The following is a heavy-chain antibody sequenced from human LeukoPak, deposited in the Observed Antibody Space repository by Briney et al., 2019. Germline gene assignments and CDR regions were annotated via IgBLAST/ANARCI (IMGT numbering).Heavy chain of an antibody. CDR3: ARDLNIAVAGPLDY. Sequence: GGSLRLSCAASGFTFSSYWMSWVRQAPGKGLEWVANIKQDGSEKYYVDSVKGRFTISRDNAKNSLYLQMNSLGAEDTAVYYCARDLNIAVAGPLDYWGQGTLVTVSS. D-gene: IGHD6-19*01. V-gene: IGHV3-7*01. CDR1: GFTFSSYW. CDR2: IKQDGSEK. J-gene: IGHJ4*02.